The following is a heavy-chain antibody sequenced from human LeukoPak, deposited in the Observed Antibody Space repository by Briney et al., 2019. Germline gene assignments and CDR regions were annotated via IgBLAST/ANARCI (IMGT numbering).Heavy chain of an antibody. CDR3: AKDLRGNWNWFDA. V-gene: IGHV3-23*01. J-gene: IGHJ5*02. CDR2: IGGGGLGT. Sequence: GGSLRLSCAASGFTFGSYGMTWVRQAPGKGLEWVSAIGGGGLGTYYADSVKGRFTISRDNSRNTLYLRMNSLRVEDTAKYYCAKDLRGNWNWFDAWGQGTLVTVSS. CDR1: GFTFGSYG. D-gene: IGHD1-1*01.